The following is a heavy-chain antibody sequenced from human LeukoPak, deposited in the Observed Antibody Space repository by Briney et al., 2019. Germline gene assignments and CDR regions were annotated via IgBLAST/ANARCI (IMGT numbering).Heavy chain of an antibody. CDR2: IYYSGST. Sequence: SETLSLTCTVSGGSISSYYWSWIRQPPGKGLEWIGYIYYSGSTNYNPSLKSRVTISVDTSKNQFSLKLSSVAAADTAVYYCARLGSGSGWYFDYWGRGTLVTVSS. J-gene: IGHJ4*02. V-gene: IGHV4-59*08. CDR3: ARLGSGSGWYFDY. D-gene: IGHD6-19*01. CDR1: GGSISSYY.